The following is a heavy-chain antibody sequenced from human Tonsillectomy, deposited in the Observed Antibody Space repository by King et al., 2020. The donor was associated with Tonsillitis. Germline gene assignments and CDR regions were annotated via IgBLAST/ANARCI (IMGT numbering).Heavy chain of an antibody. CDR1: GYTFTSYY. CDR2: INPSAGST. Sequence: QLVQSGAEVTKPGASVKVSCKASGYTFTSYYMHWVRQAPGQGLEWMGIINPSAGSTSYAQKFQGRATMTRYTSTSTVYMELSSMTSEDTAVYYCARGQYYYDSSGYYPLYFDYWGQGTLITVSS. CDR3: ARGQYYYDSSGYYPLYFDY. J-gene: IGHJ4*02. V-gene: IGHV1-46*01. D-gene: IGHD3-22*01.